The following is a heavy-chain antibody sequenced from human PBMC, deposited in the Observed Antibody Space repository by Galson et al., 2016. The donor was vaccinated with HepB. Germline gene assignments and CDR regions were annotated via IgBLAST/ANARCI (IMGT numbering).Heavy chain of an antibody. D-gene: IGHD6-13*01. CDR1: GFTFRSYV. CDR3: ARDPIAGASDYLDY. J-gene: IGHJ4*02. Sequence: SLRLSCAASGFTFRSYVTHWVRHPPGKGLEWVAVTSSDERVKFYADSVRGRFTISRDNSKNTLYLQMDRLTTDDTAVYYCARDPIAGASDYLDYWGQGTLVTVSS. CDR2: TSSDERVK. V-gene: IGHV3-30*04.